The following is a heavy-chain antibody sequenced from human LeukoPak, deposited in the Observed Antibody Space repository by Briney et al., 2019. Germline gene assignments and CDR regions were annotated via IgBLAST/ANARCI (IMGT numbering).Heavy chain of an antibody. CDR1: GFTFSSYG. D-gene: IGHD3-10*01. J-gene: IGHJ4*02. CDR3: ARASPVYGSGSPYFDY. CDR2: IWYDGSNK. V-gene: IGHV3-33*01. Sequence: PGRSLSLSCAASGFTFSSYGMHWVRQAPGKGLEWVAVIWYDGSNKYYADSVKGRFTISRDNSKNTLYLQMNSLRAEDTAVYYCARASPVYGSGSPYFDYWGKGTLVTVSS.